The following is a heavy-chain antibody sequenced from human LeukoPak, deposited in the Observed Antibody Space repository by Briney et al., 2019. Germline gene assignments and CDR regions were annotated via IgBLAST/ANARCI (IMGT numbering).Heavy chain of an antibody. V-gene: IGHV1-69*13. J-gene: IGHJ4*02. CDR3: ARDRGSDYGGNPAYYFDY. CDR1: GGTFTSYA. Sequence: SVKVSCKASGGTFTSYALRWARQAPGRWLELMGGIIPIFGTANYAQKFQGRVTITADESTSTAYMELSSLRSEDTAVYYCARDRGSDYGGNPAYYFDYWGQGTLVTVSS. CDR2: IIPIFGTA. D-gene: IGHD4-23*01.